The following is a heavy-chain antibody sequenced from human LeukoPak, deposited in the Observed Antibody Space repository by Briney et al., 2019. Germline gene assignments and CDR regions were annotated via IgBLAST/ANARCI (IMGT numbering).Heavy chain of an antibody. CDR3: AGWWELALFNY. V-gene: IGHV3-74*01. CDR1: GFTFSSYW. J-gene: IGHJ4*02. D-gene: IGHD1-26*01. Sequence: GGSLRLSCAASGFTFSSYWMHWVRQAPGKGLVWVSRINSDGSSTSYADSVKGRFTISRDNAKNTLYLQMNSLRAEDTAVYYCAGWWELALFNYWAQGTLVTVSS. CDR2: INSDGSST.